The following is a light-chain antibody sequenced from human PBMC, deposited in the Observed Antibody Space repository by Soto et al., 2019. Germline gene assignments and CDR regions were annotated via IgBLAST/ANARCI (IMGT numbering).Light chain of an antibody. CDR3: ASYAGSNNWGV. J-gene: IGLJ3*02. CDR1: GNDDGGYSY. V-gene: IGLV2-8*01. CDR2: EVY. Sequence: QSALTQPPSASGSPGQSVTISCTGTGNDDGGYSYVSWYQQYPGKAPKLIIYEVYKRPSGVPDRFSGSKTGNTASLTVFGLQVEDEADYYCASYAGSNNWGVFGGGTKVTVL.